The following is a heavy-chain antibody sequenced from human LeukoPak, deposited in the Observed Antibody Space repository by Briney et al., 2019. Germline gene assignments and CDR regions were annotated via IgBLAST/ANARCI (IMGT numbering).Heavy chain of an antibody. CDR1: GFTFSSYS. D-gene: IGHD5-18*01. V-gene: IGHV3-21*01. CDR2: ISSSSSYI. J-gene: IGHJ4*02. CDR3: AATFRRGIQLWLLDY. Sequence: GGSLRLSCAASGFTFSSYSMNWVRQAPGKGLEWVSSISSSSSYIYYADSVKGRFTISRDNAKNSLYLQMNSLRAEDTAVYYCAATFRRGIQLWLLDYWGQGTLVTVSS.